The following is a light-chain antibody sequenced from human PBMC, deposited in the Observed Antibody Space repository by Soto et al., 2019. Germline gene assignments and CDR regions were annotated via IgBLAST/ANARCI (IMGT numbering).Light chain of an antibody. CDR2: GPS. CDR3: QQYGSPTYT. V-gene: IGKV3-20*01. Sequence: IVLTLSTVSRCLSPRETANLSCRANQSVSSNHLAWYQQKPGQAPTLLISGPSTWPTGIPDRFSRSGPGTDFTLTISRLEPEDFAMYNCQQYGSPTYTCGQGTKVDVK. CDR1: QSVSSNH. J-gene: IGKJ2*01.